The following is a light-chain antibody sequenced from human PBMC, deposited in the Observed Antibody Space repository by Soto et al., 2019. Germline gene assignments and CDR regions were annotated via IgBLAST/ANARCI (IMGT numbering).Light chain of an antibody. J-gene: IGLJ2*01. CDR1: SSDVGSYNL. Sequence: QSALTQPASGSGSPGQSITISCTGTSSDVGSYNLVSWYQQHPGKAPKLMIYEGSKRPSGVSNRFSGSKSGNTASLTISGLQAEDGADYYCCSYAGSSTFRVFGGGTKVTVL. CDR3: CSYAGSSTFRV. V-gene: IGLV2-23*03. CDR2: EGS.